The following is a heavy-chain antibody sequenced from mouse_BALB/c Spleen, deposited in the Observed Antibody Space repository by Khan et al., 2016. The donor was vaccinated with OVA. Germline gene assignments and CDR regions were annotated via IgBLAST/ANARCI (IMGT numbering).Heavy chain of an antibody. Sequence: VQLQQPGSVLVRPGASVKLSCKASGYTFTSSWIHWAKQRPGQGLEWIGEIHPNSGNTNYNEKFKDKATMTVDTSSSTAYVDLSSLTSEDAAVYYGARRAYYNYDYFDYWGQGTTLTVSS. D-gene: IGHD2-12*01. CDR2: IHPNSGNT. J-gene: IGHJ2*01. CDR1: GYTFTSSW. V-gene: IGHV1S130*01. CDR3: ARRAYYNYDYFDY.